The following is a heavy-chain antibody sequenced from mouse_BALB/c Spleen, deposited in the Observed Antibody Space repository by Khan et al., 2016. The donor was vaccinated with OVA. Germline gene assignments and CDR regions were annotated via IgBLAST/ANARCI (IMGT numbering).Heavy chain of an antibody. CDR2: IDPANGNT. J-gene: IGHJ4*01. CDR3: ARGELGPDYYAMDY. D-gene: IGHD4-1*01. V-gene: IGHV14-3*02. Sequence: VQLKQSGADLVKPGASVKLSCTASGFNIKDTYMHWVKQRPEQGLEWIGRIDPANGNTEYDPKFQGKATITADTSSNTAYLQLSSLTSEDTAVYYCARGELGPDYYAMDYWGQGTSVTVSS. CDR1: GFNIKDTY.